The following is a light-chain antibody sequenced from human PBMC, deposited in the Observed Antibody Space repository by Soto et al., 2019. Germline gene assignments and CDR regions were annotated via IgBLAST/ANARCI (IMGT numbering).Light chain of an antibody. Sequence: IVLTQSPGTLSLSPGERATLSCRASQSVSNKYLAWYKQKPGQAPRLLIYGASNRATGIPDRFSGRGSGTEFTLTISRLEPEDFAVYYCQQYGSSPMTFGQGTKVDI. CDR2: GAS. V-gene: IGKV3-20*01. J-gene: IGKJ1*01. CDR3: QQYGSSPMT. CDR1: QSVSNKY.